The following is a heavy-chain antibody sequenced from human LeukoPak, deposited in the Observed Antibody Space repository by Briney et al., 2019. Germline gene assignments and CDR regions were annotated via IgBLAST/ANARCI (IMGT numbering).Heavy chain of an antibody. D-gene: IGHD4-23*01. V-gene: IGHV1-69*13. CDR2: IIPIFGAP. CDR3: ARWGGAVVSPSGMDV. CDR1: GDTFNSFA. J-gene: IGHJ6*02. Sequence: SVKVSCKASGDTFNSFAINWVRQAPGQGPEWTGGIIPIFGAPTYAQRFQGRVTITADESTSTVYLELSSLRSDDTAIYYCARWGGAVVSPSGMDVWGQGTTVIVS.